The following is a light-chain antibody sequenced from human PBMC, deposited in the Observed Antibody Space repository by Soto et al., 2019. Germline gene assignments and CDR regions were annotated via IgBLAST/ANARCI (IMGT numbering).Light chain of an antibody. Sequence: QAVVTQPPSVSGAPGQRVTISCTGSSSNIGASYAVHWYQQLPGTAPKLLIYGNSNRPSGVPDRFSGSKSGTSASLAITGLQAEDEADYYCQSYDSSLSGSVFGGGTKLTVL. CDR2: GNS. J-gene: IGLJ3*02. CDR1: SSNIGASYA. CDR3: QSYDSSLSGSV. V-gene: IGLV1-40*01.